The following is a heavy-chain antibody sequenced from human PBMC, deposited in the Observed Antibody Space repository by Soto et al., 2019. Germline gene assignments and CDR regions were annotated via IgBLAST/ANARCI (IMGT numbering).Heavy chain of an antibody. Sequence: GGSLRLSCAASGFTFSSYAMSWVRQAPGKGLEWVSAISGSGGSTYYADSVKGRFTIPRDNSKNTLYLQMNSLRAEDTAVYYCAKDHRIRFLELPYWGQGTLVTVSS. CDR3: AKDHRIRFLELPY. D-gene: IGHD3-3*01. J-gene: IGHJ4*02. V-gene: IGHV3-23*01. CDR2: ISGSGGST. CDR1: GFTFSSYA.